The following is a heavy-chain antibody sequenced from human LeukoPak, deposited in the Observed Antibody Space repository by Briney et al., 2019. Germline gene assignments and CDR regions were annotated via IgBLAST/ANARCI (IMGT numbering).Heavy chain of an antibody. V-gene: IGHV4-34*01. Sequence: SETLSLTCAVYGDSFSGYYWSWIRQPPGKGLEWIAEINHRGTTHYNPSLKSRVNISADTSKNQFSLHLDSVTAADTAVYYCARPGYSGYDIDYWGQGTLVTVSS. D-gene: IGHD5-12*01. CDR3: ARPGYSGYDIDY. J-gene: IGHJ4*02. CDR2: INHRGTT. CDR1: GDSFSGYY.